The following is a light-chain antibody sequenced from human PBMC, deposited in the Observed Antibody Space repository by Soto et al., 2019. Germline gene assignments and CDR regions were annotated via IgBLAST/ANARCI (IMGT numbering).Light chain of an antibody. CDR2: AAS. CDR1: QSVSSN. V-gene: IGKV3-15*01. Sequence: VMTQSPATLSVSPGERATLSCRASQSVSSNLAWYQQKPGQAPRLLIYAASTRATGVPARFSGSGSGTEFTLTISSLQSEDFAVYYCQQYNSWPPIFTFGPGTKVDIK. CDR3: QQYNSWPPIFT. J-gene: IGKJ3*01.